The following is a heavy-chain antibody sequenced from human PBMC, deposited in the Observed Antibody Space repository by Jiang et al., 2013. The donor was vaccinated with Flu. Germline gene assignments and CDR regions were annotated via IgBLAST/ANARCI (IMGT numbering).Heavy chain of an antibody. J-gene: IGHJ5*02. V-gene: IGHV4-61*01. Sequence: PGLVKPSETLSLTCTVSGGSVSSGSYYWSWIRQPPGKGLEWIGYIYYSGSTNYNPSLKSRVTISVDTSKNQFSLKLSSVTAADTAVYYCARSKSGFGELFPFGWFDPWGQGTLVTVSS. CDR3: ARSKSGFGELFPFGWFDP. D-gene: IGHD3-10*01. CDR1: GGSVSSGSYY. CDR2: IYYSGST.